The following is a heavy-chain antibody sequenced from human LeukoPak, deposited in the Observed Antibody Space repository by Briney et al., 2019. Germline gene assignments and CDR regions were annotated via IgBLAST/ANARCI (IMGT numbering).Heavy chain of an antibody. D-gene: IGHD7-27*01. Sequence: KSGGSLRLSCATSGFTFSDHYMTWIRQAPGKGLETVSYIYNGGDTIYYADSVRGRFTISRDNAERSLYLQMDSLRVEDTAVYYCARGHWGLDYWGRGTLVTVSS. CDR1: GFTFSDHY. J-gene: IGHJ4*02. V-gene: IGHV3-11*04. CDR3: ARGHWGLDY. CDR2: IYNGGDTI.